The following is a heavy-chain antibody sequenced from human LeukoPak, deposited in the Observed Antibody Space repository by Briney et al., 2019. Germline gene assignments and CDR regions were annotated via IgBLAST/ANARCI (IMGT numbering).Heavy chain of an antibody. Sequence: GGSLRLSCAASGFTFKNYRMNWVRQAPGKGLEWVSCIGGNGTSTYYGDSVKGRFIVSRDKAKNSLYLQMNSLRAQDTAVYYCARDSYYDFWSGVNHSLIDVWGEGTTVIVSS. D-gene: IGHD3-3*01. CDR1: GFTFKNYR. J-gene: IGHJ6*03. V-gene: IGHV3-21*01. CDR3: ARDSYYDFWSGVNHSLIDV. CDR2: IGGNGTST.